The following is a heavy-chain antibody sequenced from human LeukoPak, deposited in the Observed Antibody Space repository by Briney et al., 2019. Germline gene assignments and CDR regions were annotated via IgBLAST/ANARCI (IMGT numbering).Heavy chain of an antibody. CDR1: GFTFSNYW. CDR2: IQQHGSET. Sequence: GGSLRLSCEGSGFTFSNYWMSWVRQAPGKGLEWVANIQQHGSETYYGDSVKGRFTISRDNAKNSLYLQMNSLRAEDTAVYYCAKAPYSSGWDYYYMDVWGKGTTVTVSS. CDR3: AKAPYSSGWDYYYMDV. J-gene: IGHJ6*03. V-gene: IGHV3-7*01. D-gene: IGHD6-19*01.